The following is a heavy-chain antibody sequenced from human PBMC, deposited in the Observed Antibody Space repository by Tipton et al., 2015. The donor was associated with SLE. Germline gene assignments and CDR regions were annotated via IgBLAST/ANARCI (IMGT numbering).Heavy chain of an antibody. D-gene: IGHD3-10*01. CDR2: ISSNGGVT. CDR3: AKDANNVLPI. J-gene: IGHJ3*02. CDR1: GFTFSNYP. Sequence: SLRLSCEASGFTFSNYPMHWVRQAPGKGLQYISAISSNGGVTYYAESVKGRFTISRDNSKNTLYLQMKGLRAEDTGLYYCAKDANNVLPIWGQGTKVTISS. V-gene: IGHV3-64*02.